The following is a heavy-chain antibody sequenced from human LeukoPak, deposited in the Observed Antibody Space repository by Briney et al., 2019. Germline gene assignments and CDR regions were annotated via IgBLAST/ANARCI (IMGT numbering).Heavy chain of an antibody. CDR2: ISGSGNSA. V-gene: IGHV3-23*01. Sequence: AGGSLRLSCAASGFTFSNYAMSWVRQTPGKGREGVSAISGSGNSAYYADSVKGRFTISRDTSKNTLFLQIDSLRAEDTAVYYCAKASGSTGYYYFDTWGQGTLVTVSS. D-gene: IGHD3-22*01. CDR1: GFTFSNYA. J-gene: IGHJ4*02. CDR3: AKASGSTGYYYFDT.